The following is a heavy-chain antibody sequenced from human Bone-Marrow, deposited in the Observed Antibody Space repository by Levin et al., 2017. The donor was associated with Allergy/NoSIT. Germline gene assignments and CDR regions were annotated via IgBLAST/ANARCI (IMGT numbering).Heavy chain of an antibody. CDR2: ISSSGSTT. CDR3: ARQLGNFWSGYNWFDY. Sequence: GGSLRLSCAASGFTFSSYEMNWVRQAPGKGLEWVSYISSSGSTTYYADSVKGRFTISRDNAKNSLYLQMNSLRAEDTAVYYCARQLGNFWSGYNWFDYWGQGTLVTASS. D-gene: IGHD3-3*01. V-gene: IGHV3-48*03. CDR1: GFTFSSYE. J-gene: IGHJ4*02.